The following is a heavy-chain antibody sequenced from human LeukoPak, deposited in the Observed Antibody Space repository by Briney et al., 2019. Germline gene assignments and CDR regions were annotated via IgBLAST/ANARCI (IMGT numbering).Heavy chain of an antibody. D-gene: IGHD4-23*01. CDR3: AGATPGGNKFYYYYYGMDV. Sequence: GGSLRLSCEASGFTFSDYYMSWIRQAPGKGLEWVSYISSSGSTIYYADSVKGRFTISRDNAKNSLYLQMNSLRAEDTAVYYCAGATPGGNKFYYYYYGMDVWGQGTTVTVSS. J-gene: IGHJ6*02. CDR1: GFTFSDYY. V-gene: IGHV3-11*04. CDR2: ISSSGSTI.